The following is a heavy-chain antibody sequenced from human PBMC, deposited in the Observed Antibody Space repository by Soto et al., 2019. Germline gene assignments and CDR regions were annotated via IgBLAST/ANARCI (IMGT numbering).Heavy chain of an antibody. D-gene: IGHD3-3*01. CDR1: GGTFSSYA. CDR3: ARDVLRYYDFWSGEMNGMDV. CDR2: IIPIFGTA. Sequence: SVKVSCKXSGGTFSSYAISWVRQAPGQGLEWMGGIIPIFGTANYAQKFQGRVTITADKSTSTAYMELSSLRSEDTAVYYCARDVLRYYDFWSGEMNGMDVWGQGTTVTVSS. V-gene: IGHV1-69*06. J-gene: IGHJ6*02.